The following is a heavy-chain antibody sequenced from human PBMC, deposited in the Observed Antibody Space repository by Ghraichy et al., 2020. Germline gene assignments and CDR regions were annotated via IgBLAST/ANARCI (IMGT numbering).Heavy chain of an antibody. J-gene: IGHJ4*02. CDR3: ARRVIAARSAILDY. CDR2: IYYSGST. D-gene: IGHD6-6*01. CDR1: GGSISSSSYY. V-gene: IGHV4-39*01. Sequence: SETLSLTCTVSGGSISSSSYYWGWIRQPPGKGLEWIGSIYYSGSTYYNPSLKSRVTISVDTSKNQFSLKLSSVTAADTAVYYCARRVIAARSAILDYWGQGTLVTVSS.